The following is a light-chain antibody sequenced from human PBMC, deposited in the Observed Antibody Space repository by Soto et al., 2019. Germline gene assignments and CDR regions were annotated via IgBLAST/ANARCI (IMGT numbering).Light chain of an antibody. CDR1: SSDVGAYKY. J-gene: IGLJ1*01. Sequence: QSALTQPASVSGSPGQWITISCSGTSSDVGAYKYVSWYQQHAGKAPKLMMYEVSNRPLGDSNRFSGSKSGNTSSLTISGLQAEDGADYYFSSFTSSDTRLFGTGTKLTVL. V-gene: IGLV2-14*01. CDR3: SSFTSSDTRL. CDR2: EVS.